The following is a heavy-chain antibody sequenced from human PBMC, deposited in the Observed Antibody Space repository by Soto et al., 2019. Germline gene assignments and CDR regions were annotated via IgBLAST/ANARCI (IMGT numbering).Heavy chain of an antibody. Sequence: SETLSLTCTVSGGSISSSSYYWGWIRQPPGKGLEWIGSTYYSGSTYYNPSLKSRVTISVDTSKNQFSLKLSSVTAADTAVYYCASPLTGYWYFDLWGRGTLVTVSS. CDR1: GGSISSSSYY. D-gene: IGHD7-27*01. CDR2: TYYSGST. V-gene: IGHV4-39*01. CDR3: ASPLTGYWYFDL. J-gene: IGHJ2*01.